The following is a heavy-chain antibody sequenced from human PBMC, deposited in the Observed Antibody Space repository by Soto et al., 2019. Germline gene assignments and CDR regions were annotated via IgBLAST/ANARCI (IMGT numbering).Heavy chain of an antibody. CDR3: ARDPYITSGSYFDDYYYYGMDV. D-gene: IGHD1-26*01. J-gene: IGHJ6*02. V-gene: IGHV1-3*01. CDR2: INAGNGNT. CDR1: GYTFTSYA. Sequence: QVQLVQSGAEVKKPGASVKVSCKASGYTFTSYAMHWVRQAPGQRLEWMGWINAGNGNTKYSQKFQGRVTITRDTSASTAYMELSSLRSEDTAVYYCARDPYITSGSYFDDYYYYGMDVWGQGITVTVSS.